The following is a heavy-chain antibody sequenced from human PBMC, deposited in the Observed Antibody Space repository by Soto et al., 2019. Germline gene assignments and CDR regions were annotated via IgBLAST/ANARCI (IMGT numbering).Heavy chain of an antibody. J-gene: IGHJ4*02. CDR2: IYSGGST. CDR3: ARGRDMTTVTTEYGY. V-gene: IGHV3-66*01. D-gene: IGHD4-17*01. Sequence: EVQLVESGGGLVQPGGSLRLSCAASGFTVSSNYMSWVRQAPGKGLEWVSVIYSGGSTYYADSVKGRFTISRDNSKNTLYLKMNSLRAEDTAVYYCARGRDMTTVTTEYGYWGQGTLVTVSS. CDR1: GFTVSSNY.